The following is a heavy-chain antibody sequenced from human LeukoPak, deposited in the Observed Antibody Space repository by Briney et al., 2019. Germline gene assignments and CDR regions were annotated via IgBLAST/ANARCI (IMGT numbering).Heavy chain of an antibody. J-gene: IGHJ6*03. D-gene: IGHD4-11*01. CDR2: IYYSGST. V-gene: IGHV4-39*07. CDR3: ARTQYVLIVYYYYYMDV. CDR1: GGSISSSSYY. Sequence: SETLSLTCTVSGGSISSSSYYWGWIRQPPGKGLEWIGSIYYSGSTYYNPSLKSRVTISVDTSKNQYSLKLRSVTAADTAVYYCARTQYVLIVYYYYYMDVWGKGTPVTVSS.